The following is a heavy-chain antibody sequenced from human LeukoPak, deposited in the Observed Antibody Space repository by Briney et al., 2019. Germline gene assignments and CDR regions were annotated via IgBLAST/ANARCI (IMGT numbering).Heavy chain of an antibody. J-gene: IGHJ5*02. V-gene: IGHV4-59*01. Sequence: SETLSLTCTVSGGPINNYYWSWIRQSPGKGLEWIGYIYVSGSTNYNPSLKSRVTISVDTSKKQFYLKLSSVTAADTAVYHCVRSSTSRFDPWGRGILVTVSS. CDR2: IYVSGST. CDR1: GGPINNYY. CDR3: VRSSTSRFDP. D-gene: IGHD1/OR15-1a*01.